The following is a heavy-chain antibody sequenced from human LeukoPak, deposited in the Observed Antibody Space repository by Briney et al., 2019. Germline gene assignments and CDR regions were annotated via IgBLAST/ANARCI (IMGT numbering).Heavy chain of an antibody. Sequence: SETLSLTCAVYGESFRHYYWTWIPQTSAKGLEWIGEIDYLGRTSYNPSLKSRLTISVDTSKNQFSLRLSSITAADTAVYYCARPVWCSATICTGPFDVWGQGTLVAVSS. J-gene: IGHJ4*02. CDR2: IDYLGRT. CDR3: ARPVWCSATICTGPFDV. D-gene: IGHD3-16*01. CDR1: GESFRHYY. V-gene: IGHV4-34*01.